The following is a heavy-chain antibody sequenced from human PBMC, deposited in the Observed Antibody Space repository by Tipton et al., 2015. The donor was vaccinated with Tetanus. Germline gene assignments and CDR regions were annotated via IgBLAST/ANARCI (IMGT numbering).Heavy chain of an antibody. V-gene: IGHV5-51*01. CDR2: IYPGYSDT. CDR1: GYIFNSYW. Sequence: QLVQSGGEVKKPGESLKISCKGSGYIFNSYWIGWVRQKPGKGLEWLGIIYPGYSDTRYSTSFQGQVSISVDKSINTAYLQWSSLKASDTSMFYCARAHCTDGVCNFDFWGQGALVSVAS. CDR3: ARAHCTDGVCNFDF. J-gene: IGHJ4*02. D-gene: IGHD2-8*01.